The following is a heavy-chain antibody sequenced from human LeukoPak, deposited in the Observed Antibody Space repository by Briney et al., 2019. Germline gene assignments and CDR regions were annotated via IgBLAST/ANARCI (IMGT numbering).Heavy chain of an antibody. CDR1: GFTFSSYW. CDR3: ARDTYYYDN. CDR2: IKHDGSDK. Sequence: GGSLRLSCAASGFTFSSYWMSWVRQAPGKGLEWVANIKHDGSDKYYVDSVKGRFTISRDNAKNSLYLQVNSLRAEDTAVYYCARDTYYYDNWGQGTLVTVSS. D-gene: IGHD3-16*01. V-gene: IGHV3-7*04. J-gene: IGHJ4*02.